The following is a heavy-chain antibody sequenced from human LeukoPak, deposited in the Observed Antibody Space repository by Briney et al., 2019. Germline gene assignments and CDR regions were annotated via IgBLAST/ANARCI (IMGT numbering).Heavy chain of an antibody. CDR2: IYYSGST. V-gene: IGHV4-61*01. J-gene: IGHJ5*02. CDR1: GGSVSSGSYY. Sequence: SETLSLTCTVSGGSVSSGSYYWSWIRQPPGKGLEWIGYIYYSGSTNYNPSLKSRVTISVDTSKNQFSLKLSSVTAADTAVYYCARQLDPWGQGTLDTVSS. CDR3: ARQLDP.